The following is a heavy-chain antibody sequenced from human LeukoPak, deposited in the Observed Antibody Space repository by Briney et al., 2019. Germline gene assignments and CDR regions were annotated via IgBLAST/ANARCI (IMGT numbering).Heavy chain of an antibody. CDR1: GFTFSSYA. CDR3: AKYEGGKVGATTRYYFDY. J-gene: IGHJ4*02. Sequence: TGGSLRLSCAASGFTFSSYAISWVRQAPGKGLEWVSAISGSGGSTYYADSVKGRFTISRDNSKNTLYLQMNSLRAEDTAVYYCAKYEGGKVGATTRYYFDYWGQGTLVTVSS. D-gene: IGHD1-26*01. CDR2: ISGSGGST. V-gene: IGHV3-23*01.